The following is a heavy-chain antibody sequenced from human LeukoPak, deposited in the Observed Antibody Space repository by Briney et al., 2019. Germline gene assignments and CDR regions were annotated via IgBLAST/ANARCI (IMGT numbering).Heavy chain of an antibody. V-gene: IGHV3-23*01. CDR2: IIGSGGST. D-gene: IGHD3-22*01. CDR1: GFTFRSYA. J-gene: IGHJ4*02. Sequence: PGGSLRLSFAASGFTFRSYAMTWVRQPPGKGLDGSSAIIGSGGSTYYADSVKGRFTISRDNSKNTLYLQMNSLRAERTAVYYCAKDRWYYDSSGYPYFDYWGQGTLVTASS. CDR3: AKDRWYYDSSGYPYFDY.